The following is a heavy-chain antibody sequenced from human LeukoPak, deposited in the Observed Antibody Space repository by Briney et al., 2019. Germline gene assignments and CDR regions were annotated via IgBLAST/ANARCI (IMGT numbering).Heavy chain of an antibody. CDR3: VGGSHMDV. CDR2: IKQDGSEK. J-gene: IGHJ6*03. CDR1: AFTFSSYA. D-gene: IGHD3-16*01. V-gene: IGHV3-7*01. Sequence: SGGSLRLSCAASAFTFSSYAMTWVRQAPGKGLEWVANIKQDGSEKYYVDSVKGRFTISRDNAKKSLYLQMNSLRVEDTAVYYCVGGSHMDVWGKGTTVTVFS.